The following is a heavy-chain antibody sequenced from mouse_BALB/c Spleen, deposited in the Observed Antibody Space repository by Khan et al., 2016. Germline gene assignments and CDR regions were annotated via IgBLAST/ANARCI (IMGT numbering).Heavy chain of an antibody. CDR1: GFDFSRYW. D-gene: IGHD1-2*01. CDR3: TRLHYYGYMNY. V-gene: IGHV4-1*02. CDR2: INPDSSTI. Sequence: EVKLLESGGGLVQPGGSLKLSCAASGFDFSRYWMSWVRQAPGKGLEWIGEINPDSSTINYTPSLKDKFIISRDNAKNTLYLQMSKVRSEDTALYYCTRLHYYGYMNYWGQGTTLTVSS. J-gene: IGHJ2*01.